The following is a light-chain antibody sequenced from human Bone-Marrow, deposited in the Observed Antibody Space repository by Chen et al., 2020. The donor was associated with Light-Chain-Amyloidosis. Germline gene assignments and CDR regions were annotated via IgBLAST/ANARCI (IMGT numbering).Light chain of an antibody. CDR2: DDS. CDR3: QVWDRSSDRPV. CDR1: NIGSTS. J-gene: IGLJ3*02. V-gene: IGLV3-21*02. Sequence: SYVLTQPSSVSVAPGQTATIACGGNNIGSTSVHWYQQTPGQAPLLVVYDDSDRPSGIPERSSGANSGNTATLTISRDEAGDAADYYCQVWDRSSDRPVFGGGTKLTVL.